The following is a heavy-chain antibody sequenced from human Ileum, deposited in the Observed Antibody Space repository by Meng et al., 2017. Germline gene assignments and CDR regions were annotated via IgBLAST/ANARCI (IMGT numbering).Heavy chain of an antibody. Sequence: QVQLQESGPGLVKPSQTLSPTCTVLCGYISGGDSYWSWIRQPPGKGLEWIGYIHFSGSTYYNPSLNSRITISVDMSRNQFSLRLTSVTSADMAVYYCARVNSDCGGVMCYKGWFDPWGQGTLVTVSS. CDR3: ARVNSDCGGVMCYKGWFDP. CDR1: CGYISGGDSY. J-gene: IGHJ5*02. V-gene: IGHV4-30-4*01. CDR2: IHFSGST. D-gene: IGHD2-21*01.